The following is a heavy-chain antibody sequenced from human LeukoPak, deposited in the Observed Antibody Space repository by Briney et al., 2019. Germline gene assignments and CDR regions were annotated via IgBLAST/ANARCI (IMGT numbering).Heavy chain of an antibody. CDR3: ARDRYYYGSGSYLDY. Sequence: GTSLRLSCAASGFTFSTYAVHWVRQAPGKGLEWVAVMSYDGANRYYADSVKGRFTISRDNSKNTLYPQMNSLRAEDTAVYYCARDRYYYGSGSYLDYWGQGTLVTVSS. D-gene: IGHD3-10*01. CDR2: MSYDGANR. V-gene: IGHV3-30-3*01. J-gene: IGHJ4*02. CDR1: GFTFSTYA.